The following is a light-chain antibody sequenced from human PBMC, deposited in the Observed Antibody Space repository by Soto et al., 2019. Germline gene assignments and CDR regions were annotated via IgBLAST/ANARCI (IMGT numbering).Light chain of an antibody. J-gene: IGKJ1*01. CDR1: QSVTSAY. V-gene: IGKV3-20*01. CDR2: DTS. Sequence: EIVLTQSPATLSVSPGERVTLSCRASQSVTSAYVAWHQQRPGQAPRLLIFDTSTRATGIPDRFSGSGSGTDFTLTISRLEPEDFAVYYCQQYHSSPRTFGQGTKVDIK. CDR3: QQYHSSPRT.